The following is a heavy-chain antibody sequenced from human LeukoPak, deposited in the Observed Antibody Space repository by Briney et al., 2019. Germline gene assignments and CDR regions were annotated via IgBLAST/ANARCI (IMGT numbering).Heavy chain of an antibody. D-gene: IGHD1-1*01. CDR2: IKQDGSEK. CDR1: GFTFSSYW. J-gene: IGHJ6*03. CDR3: ASEVHWRYYYYYYMDV. Sequence: PGGSLRLSCAASGFTFSSYWMSWVRQAPGKGLEWVANIKQDGSEKYYVDSVKGRFTISRDNAKNSLYLQMNSLRAEDTAVYYCASEVHWRYYYYYYMDVWGKGTTVTVSS. V-gene: IGHV3-7*01.